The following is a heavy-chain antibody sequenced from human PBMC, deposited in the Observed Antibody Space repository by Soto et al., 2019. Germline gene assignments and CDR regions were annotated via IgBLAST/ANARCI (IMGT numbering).Heavy chain of an antibody. D-gene: IGHD6-13*01. J-gene: IGHJ4*02. CDR1: GYTFTGYY. CDR3: AREVAAATFDY. V-gene: IGHV1-2*04. Sequence: ASVKVSCKASGYTFTGYYMHCVRQAPGQGLEWMGWINPNSGGTNYAQKFQGWVTMTRDTSISTAYMELSRLRSDDTAVYYCAREVAAATFDYWGQGTLVTVSS. CDR2: INPNSGGT.